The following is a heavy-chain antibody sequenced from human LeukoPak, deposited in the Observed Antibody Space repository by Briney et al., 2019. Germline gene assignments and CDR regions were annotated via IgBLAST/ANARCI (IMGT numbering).Heavy chain of an antibody. CDR2: ISSSGSTI. V-gene: IGHV3-48*03. Sequence: GGSLRLSCAASGFTFSSYEMNWVRQAPGKGLEWVSYISSSGSTIYYADSVKCRFTISRDNAKNSLYLQMNSLRAEDTAVYYCARAPAYCGGDCYLYFDYWGQGTLVTVSS. CDR1: GFTFSSYE. CDR3: ARAPAYCGGDCYLYFDY. J-gene: IGHJ4*02. D-gene: IGHD2-21*02.